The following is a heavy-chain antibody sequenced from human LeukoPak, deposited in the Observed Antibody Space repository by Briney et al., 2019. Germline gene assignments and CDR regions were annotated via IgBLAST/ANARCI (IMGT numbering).Heavy chain of an antibody. CDR1: GGSISSYY. V-gene: IGHV4-59*01. D-gene: IGHD6-19*01. CDR2: IYYSGST. J-gene: IGHJ5*02. CDR3: ARLVDGSGWYGAIDP. Sequence: SETLSLTCTVSGGSISSYYWSWIRQPPGKGLEWIGYIYYSGSTNYNPSLKSRVTISVDTSKNQFSLKLSSVTAADTAVYYCARLVDGSGWYGAIDPWGQGTLVTVSS.